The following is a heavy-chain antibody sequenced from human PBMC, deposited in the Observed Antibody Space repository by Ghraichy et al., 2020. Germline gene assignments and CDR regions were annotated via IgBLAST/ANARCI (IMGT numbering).Heavy chain of an antibody. D-gene: IGHD2-15*01. CDR2: INHSGST. Sequence: SQTLSLTCAVYGGSFSGYYWSWIRQPPGKGLEWIGEINHSGSTNYNPSLKSRVTISVDTSKNQFSLKLSSVTAADTAVYYCARGGYCSGGSCSPTYYYYYMDVWGKGTTVTVSS. CDR1: GGSFSGYY. CDR3: ARGGYCSGGSCSPTYYYYYMDV. V-gene: IGHV4-34*01. J-gene: IGHJ6*03.